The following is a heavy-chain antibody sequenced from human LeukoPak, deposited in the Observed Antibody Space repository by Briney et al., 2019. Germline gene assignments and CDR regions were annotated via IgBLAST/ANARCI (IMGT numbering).Heavy chain of an antibody. J-gene: IGHJ4*02. D-gene: IGHD6-19*01. CDR1: GFTFSNYW. V-gene: IGHV3-48*01. CDR2: ISSSSSTI. Sequence: GGSLRLSCAASGFTFSNYWMSWVRQAPGKGLEWVSYISSSSSTIYYADSVKGRFTISRDNAKNSLYLQMNSLRAEDTAVYYCARGDSRAAGTGQFDYWGQGTLVTVSS. CDR3: ARGDSRAAGTGQFDY.